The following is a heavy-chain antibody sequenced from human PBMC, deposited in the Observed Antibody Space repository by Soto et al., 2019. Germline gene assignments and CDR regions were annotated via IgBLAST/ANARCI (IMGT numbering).Heavy chain of an antibody. CDR2: MNPNTGST. J-gene: IGHJ3*02. V-gene: IGHV1-8*01. D-gene: IGHD3-3*01. CDR1: GYTFTTDD. Sequence: QVQLVQSGAEVKKPGASVKVSCKASGYTFTTDDLNWVRQATGKGLEWMGWMNPNTGSTAYAQKLKGRVTMTRNTSINTAYMELSSLRPEDTAVYYCATNYELWSGYSHSREDAFDIWGQGTLVTVSS. CDR3: ATNYELWSGYSHSREDAFDI.